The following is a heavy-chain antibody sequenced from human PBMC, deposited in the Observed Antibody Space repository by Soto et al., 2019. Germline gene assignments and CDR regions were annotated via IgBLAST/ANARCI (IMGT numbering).Heavy chain of an antibody. CDR3: AHSYSSRPFDY. CDR2: IYWDDDK. V-gene: IGHV2-5*02. J-gene: IGHJ4*02. D-gene: IGHD6-13*01. CDR1: GFSLSTSGVG. Sequence: QITLKESGPTLVKPTQPLTLTCTFSGFSLSTSGVGVGWIRQPPGKALEWLALIYWDDDKRYSPSLKSRLTITKDTTKNQVLLTMTNIDPVDTATYYCAHSYSSRPFDYWGQGTLVTVSS.